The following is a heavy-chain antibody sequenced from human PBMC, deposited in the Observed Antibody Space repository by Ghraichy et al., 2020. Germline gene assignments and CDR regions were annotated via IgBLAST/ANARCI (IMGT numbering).Heavy chain of an antibody. Sequence: SETLSLTCAVYGGSFSGYYWSWIRQPPGKGLEWIGEINHSGSTNYNPSLKSRVTISVDTSKNQFSLKLSSVTAADTAVYYCARGDIVVVVAATRGQSYYYYMDVWGKGTTVTVSS. D-gene: IGHD2-15*01. CDR3: ARGDIVVVVAATRGQSYYYYMDV. CDR2: INHSGST. V-gene: IGHV4-34*01. J-gene: IGHJ6*03. CDR1: GGSFSGYY.